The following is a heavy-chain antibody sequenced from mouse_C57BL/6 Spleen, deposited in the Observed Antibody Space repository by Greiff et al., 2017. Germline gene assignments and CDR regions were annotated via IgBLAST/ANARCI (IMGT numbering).Heavy chain of an antibody. Sequence: VQLKQSGAELVRPGASVKLSCTASGFNIKDDYMHWVKQRPEQGLEWIGWIDPENGDTEYASKFQGKATITADTSSNTAYLQLSSLTSEDTAVYYCTTNYDGYYGGFAYWGQGTLVTVSA. CDR3: TTNYDGYYGGFAY. CDR1: GFNIKDDY. J-gene: IGHJ3*01. V-gene: IGHV14-4*01. CDR2: IDPENGDT. D-gene: IGHD2-3*01.